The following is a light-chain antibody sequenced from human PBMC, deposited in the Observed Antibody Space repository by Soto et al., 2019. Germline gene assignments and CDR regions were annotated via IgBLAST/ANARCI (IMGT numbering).Light chain of an antibody. J-gene: IGKJ1*01. CDR3: RHYNSYS. V-gene: IGKV1-5*02. CDR2: HAS. CDR1: QSIDRW. Sequence: DIQMAQNRSTLRASVGDRNTKICRASQSIDRWLAWYQQRPGKAPKLLIYHASTLESGVPSRFSGSGSGTEFTLNISTLQPDLFAPYYCRHYNSYSFCQGPKVDI.